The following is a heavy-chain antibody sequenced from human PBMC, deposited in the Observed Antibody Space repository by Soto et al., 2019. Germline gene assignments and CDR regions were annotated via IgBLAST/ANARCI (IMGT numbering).Heavy chain of an antibody. CDR3: AKSSGYALDAFDI. CDR2: ITYNGDNT. V-gene: IGHV3-23*01. D-gene: IGHD3-22*01. CDR1: GFSFSTLA. J-gene: IGHJ3*02. Sequence: GDLTLSCAASGFSFSTLAIGWVRQAPGKGLELDSGITYNGDNTHYTDSVEGRFTIPRDNAKNTLCQPMNSMRAEDTALYSCAKSSGYALDAFDIWGQAIMVTFSS.